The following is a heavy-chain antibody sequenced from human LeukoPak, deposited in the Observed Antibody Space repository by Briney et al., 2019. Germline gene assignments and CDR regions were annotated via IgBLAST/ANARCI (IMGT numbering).Heavy chain of an antibody. D-gene: IGHD2-15*01. CDR2: IYGGGTT. Sequence: GRSLRLSCAASGFTVSNSYMSWVRQAPGKGLEWVSIIYGGGTTYYADSVKGRFTISRDNPKNTLFLQMNSLRADDTAVYYCARGPATFFDHWGQGTLVTVSS. J-gene: IGHJ4*02. V-gene: IGHV3-53*01. CDR3: ARGPATFFDH. CDR1: GFTVSNSY.